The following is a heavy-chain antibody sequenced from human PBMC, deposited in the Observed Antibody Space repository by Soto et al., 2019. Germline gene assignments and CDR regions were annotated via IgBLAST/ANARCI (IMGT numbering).Heavy chain of an antibody. CDR2: IYYSGST. CDR3: ARDSNGIRGYDY. D-gene: IGHD2-21*01. Sequence: SETLSLTCTVSGGSISSYYWSWIRQPPGKGLEWIGYIYYSGSTNYNPSLKSRVTISVDTSKNQFSLKLSSVTAADTAVYYCARDSNGIRGYDYWGQGNLVTVSS. J-gene: IGHJ4*02. CDR1: GGSISSYY. V-gene: IGHV4-59*01.